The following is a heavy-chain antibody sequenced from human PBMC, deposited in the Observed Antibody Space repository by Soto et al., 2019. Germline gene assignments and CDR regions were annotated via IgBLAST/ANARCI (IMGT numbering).Heavy chain of an antibody. Sequence: SETLSLTCAVSGGSFSGYYWSWIRQPPGKGLEWIGEINHSGSTNYNPSLKSRVTISLDTSKNQFSLKLSSVTAADTAVYYCARGRSVLRYFDWSVWFDPWGQGTLVTVSS. V-gene: IGHV4-34*01. CDR2: INHSGST. J-gene: IGHJ5*02. CDR1: GGSFSGYY. D-gene: IGHD3-9*01. CDR3: ARGRSVLRYFDWSVWFDP.